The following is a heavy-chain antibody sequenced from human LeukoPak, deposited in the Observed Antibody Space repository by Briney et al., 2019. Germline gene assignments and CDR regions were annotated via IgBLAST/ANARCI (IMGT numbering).Heavy chain of an antibody. V-gene: IGHV1-2*02. Sequence: ASVKVSCKASGYTFTSYDINWVRQATGQGLEWMGWINPNSGGTNYAQKFQGRVTMTRDTSISTAYMELSRLRSDDTAVYYCARAVATILFYWGQGTLVTVSS. CDR3: ARAVATILFY. J-gene: IGHJ4*02. CDR2: INPNSGGT. CDR1: GYTFTSYD. D-gene: IGHD5-12*01.